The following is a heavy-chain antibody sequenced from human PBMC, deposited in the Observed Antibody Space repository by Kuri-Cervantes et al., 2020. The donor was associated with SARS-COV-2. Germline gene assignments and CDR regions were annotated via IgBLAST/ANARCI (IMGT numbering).Heavy chain of an antibody. D-gene: IGHD2/OR15-2a*01. CDR2: ISSDGNNL. CDR3: ARVDRPVIGGRDYGLDV. Sequence: GGSLRLSCRALGFPLTSFPVYWVRQAPGKGLQWHAIISSDGNNLHYIDSVKGRFSLSRDNSMNTVFLQMDSLRMEDTGVYFCARVDRPVIGGRDYGLDVWGQGTAVTVSS. J-gene: IGHJ6*02. CDR1: GFPLTSFP. V-gene: IGHV3-30*10.